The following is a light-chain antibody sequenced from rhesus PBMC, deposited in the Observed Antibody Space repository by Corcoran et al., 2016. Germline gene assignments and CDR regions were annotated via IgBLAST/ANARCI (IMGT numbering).Light chain of an antibody. CDR3: LQYSSSPWT. CDR2: KAY. CDR1: QSISSW. J-gene: IGKJ1*01. V-gene: IGKV1-22*01. Sequence: DIQMTQSPSSLSASVGDTVTITCRASQSISSWLDWYQQQPGKAPKLLIYKAYSLQSGVPSRFSGSGAGTDFTLTISSLQPEDCATYYCLQYSSSPWTFGQGTKVEIK.